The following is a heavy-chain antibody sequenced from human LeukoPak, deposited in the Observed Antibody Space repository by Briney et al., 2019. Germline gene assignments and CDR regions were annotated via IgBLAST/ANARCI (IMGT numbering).Heavy chain of an antibody. D-gene: IGHD6-19*01. CDR3: ARVWVDSGGWYNFDY. CDR1: GYTFTNHH. J-gene: IGHJ4*02. V-gene: IGHV1-46*01. CDR2: IKPSGGST. Sequence: ASVKVSCKASGYTFTNHHVHWVRQAPGQGLEWMGIIKPSGGSTTYARKFQGRVTMTRDTSTSTVYMELSSLRSDGTAVYYCARVWVDSGGWYNFDYWGQGTLVTVSS.